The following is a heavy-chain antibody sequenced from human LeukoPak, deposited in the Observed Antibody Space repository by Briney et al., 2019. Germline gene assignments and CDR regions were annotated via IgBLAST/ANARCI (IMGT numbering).Heavy chain of an antibody. Sequence: TGGSLRLSCAASGFTFDDYAMHWVRQVPGKGLEWVSGISWNSGSIGYADSVKGRFTISRDNAKNSLYLQMNTLRPEDTALYYCAKDRTRVAGSSDYWGQGTLVTVSS. D-gene: IGHD6-19*01. J-gene: IGHJ4*02. CDR2: ISWNSGSI. V-gene: IGHV3-9*01. CDR3: AKDRTRVAGSSDY. CDR1: GFTFDDYA.